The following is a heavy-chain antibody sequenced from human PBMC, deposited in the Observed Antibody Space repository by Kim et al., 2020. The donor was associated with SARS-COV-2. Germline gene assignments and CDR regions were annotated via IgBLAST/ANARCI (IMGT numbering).Heavy chain of an antibody. Sequence: GRFTISRDNSKNTLYLQMNSLRAEDTAVYYCAKGRFSSSWQPVSNWYFDLWGRGTLVTVSS. V-gene: IGHV3-30*02. CDR3: AKGRFSSSWQPVSNWYFDL. D-gene: IGHD6-13*01. J-gene: IGHJ2*01.